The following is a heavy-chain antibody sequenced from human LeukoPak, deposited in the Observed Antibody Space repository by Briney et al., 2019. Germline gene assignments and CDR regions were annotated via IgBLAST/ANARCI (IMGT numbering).Heavy chain of an antibody. Sequence: SETLSLTCTVSGGSISSGDYYWSWIRQPPGKGLEWIGYIYYSGSTNYNPSLKSRVTISVDTSKNQFSLKLSSVTAADTAVYYCARGGYSYGHPYYYYYYMDVWGKGTTVTVSS. V-gene: IGHV4-61*08. CDR2: IYYSGST. J-gene: IGHJ6*03. CDR1: GGSISSGDYY. D-gene: IGHD5-18*01. CDR3: ARGGYSYGHPYYYYYYMDV.